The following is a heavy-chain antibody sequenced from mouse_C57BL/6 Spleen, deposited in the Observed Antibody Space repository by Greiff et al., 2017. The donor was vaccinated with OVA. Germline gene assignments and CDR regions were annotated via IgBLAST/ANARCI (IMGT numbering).Heavy chain of an antibody. CDR2: IDPEDGDT. D-gene: IGHD2-3*01. Sequence: VQLQQSGAELVRPGASVKLSCTASGFNIKDYYMHWVKQRPEQGLEWIGRIDPEDGDTEYAPKFQGKATMTAEANSNTAYLHLSSLTAEDTTVYYGTTDGLSYWYFDVWGTGTTVTVSS. J-gene: IGHJ1*03. V-gene: IGHV14-1*01. CDR3: TTDGLSYWYFDV. CDR1: GFNIKDYY.